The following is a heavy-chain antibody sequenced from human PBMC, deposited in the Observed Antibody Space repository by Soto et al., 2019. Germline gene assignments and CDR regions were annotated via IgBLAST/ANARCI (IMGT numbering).Heavy chain of an antibody. V-gene: IGHV3-21*01. CDR1: GFTFSSYG. CDR2: ISSSGNYI. CDR3: ASGYGSTI. D-gene: IGHD3-10*01. Sequence: GGSLRLSCAASGFTFSSYGMNWVRQAPGKGLEWVSSISSSGNYIYYADSVKGRFTISRYNAKNSLYLQMNSLRAEDTAVYYCASGYGSTIWGQGTLVTVSS. J-gene: IGHJ4*02.